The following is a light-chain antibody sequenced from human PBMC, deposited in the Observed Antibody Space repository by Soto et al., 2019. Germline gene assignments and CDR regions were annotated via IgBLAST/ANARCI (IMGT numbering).Light chain of an antibody. J-gene: IGLJ1*01. CDR3: AAWDDSLNGYV. Sequence: QSVLTQPPSASGTPGQRVTISCSGSSSNIGSNSVNWYQQLPGTDPKLLIYSNDRRPSGVPDRFSGSKSGTSASLAISGLQSEDEADYYCAAWDDSLNGYVFGTGTKLTVL. CDR2: SND. CDR1: SSNIGSNS. V-gene: IGLV1-44*01.